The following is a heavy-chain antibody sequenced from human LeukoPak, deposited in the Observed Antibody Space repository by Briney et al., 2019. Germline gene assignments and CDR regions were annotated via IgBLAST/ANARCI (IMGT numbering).Heavy chain of an antibody. CDR2: ISGSGVST. D-gene: IGHD2/OR15-2a*01. J-gene: IGHJ5*02. CDR3: AKDPKGAVNINGFDP. Sequence: PGGSLRLSCAASGFTFSSFAMSWVRQAPGKGLEWVSSISGSGVSTYYADSVKGRFTISGDNSKNTVYLQMNSLRAEDAAVYYCAKDPKGAVNINGFDPWGQGTLVTVSS. CDR1: GFTFSSFA. V-gene: IGHV3-23*01.